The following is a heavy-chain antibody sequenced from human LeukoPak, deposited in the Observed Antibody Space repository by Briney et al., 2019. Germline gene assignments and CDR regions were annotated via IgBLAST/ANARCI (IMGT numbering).Heavy chain of an antibody. J-gene: IGHJ4*02. Sequence: GGSLRLSCAASGFTFRNYGMSWVRQAPGKGLEWVSALSDSGTTTYYADSVKGRLTVSRDISKNTLYLQMNSLRVEDTAVYYCAKAPVTTCRGAYCYPFDYWGQGTLVTVSS. CDR2: LSDSGTTT. CDR3: AKAPVTTCRGAYCYPFDY. V-gene: IGHV3-23*01. D-gene: IGHD2-21*01. CDR1: GFTFRNYG.